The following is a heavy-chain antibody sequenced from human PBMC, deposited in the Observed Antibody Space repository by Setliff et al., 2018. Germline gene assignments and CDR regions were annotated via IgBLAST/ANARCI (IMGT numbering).Heavy chain of an antibody. J-gene: IGHJ4*02. CDR2: MNPNSGNT. CDR1: GYTFTSYD. CDR3: ARSYQGVDDFWSGGPYYFDN. V-gene: IGHV1-8*03. Sequence: ASVKVSCKASGYTFTSYDINWVRQATGQGLEWMGWMNPNSGNTGYAQKFQGRVTITRNTSISTAYMELSSLRSEDTAVYYGARSYQGVDDFWSGGPYYFDNWGQGTLVTSPQ. D-gene: IGHD3-3*01.